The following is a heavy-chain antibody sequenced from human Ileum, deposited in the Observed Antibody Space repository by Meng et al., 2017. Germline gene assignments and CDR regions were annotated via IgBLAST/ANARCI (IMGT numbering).Heavy chain of an antibody. V-gene: IGHV3-66*02. CDR1: GFSVRSDY. J-gene: IGHJ5*01. CDR3: ARSGFDWNDAIDS. D-gene: IGHD1-1*01. Sequence: GGGLVQPGWSLRLSCTASGFSVRSDYINWVRQAPGKGLEWVSVIYRGGSTYYADSVNGRFTVSRDNSKNTLFLQMNSLRVEDTAVYYCARSGFDWNDAIDSWGQGTLVTVSS. CDR2: IYRGGST.